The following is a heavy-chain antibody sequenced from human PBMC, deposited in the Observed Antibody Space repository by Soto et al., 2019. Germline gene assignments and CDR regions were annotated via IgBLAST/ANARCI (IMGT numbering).Heavy chain of an antibody. CDR2: ISYDGSNK. J-gene: IGHJ4*02. CDR3: AKAWSSSWPQYYFDY. Sequence: LRLSCAASGFTFSSYGMHWVRQAPGKGLEWVAVISYDGSNKYYADSVKGRFTISRDNSKNTLYLQMNSLRAEDTAVYYCAKAWSSSWPQYYFDYWGQGTLVTVSS. V-gene: IGHV3-30*18. CDR1: GFTFSSYG. D-gene: IGHD6-13*01.